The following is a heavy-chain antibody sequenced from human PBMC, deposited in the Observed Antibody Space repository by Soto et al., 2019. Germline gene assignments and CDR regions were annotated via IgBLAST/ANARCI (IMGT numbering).Heavy chain of an antibody. CDR2: IYYSGST. Sequence: TLSLTCTVSGGSISSYYWSWIRQPPGKGLEWIGYIYYSGSTNYNPSLKSRVTISVDTSKNQFSLKLSSVTAADTAVYYCARDYDSSVIDPWGQGTLVTVSS. V-gene: IGHV4-59*01. CDR3: ARDYDSSVIDP. J-gene: IGHJ5*02. CDR1: GGSISSYY. D-gene: IGHD3-22*01.